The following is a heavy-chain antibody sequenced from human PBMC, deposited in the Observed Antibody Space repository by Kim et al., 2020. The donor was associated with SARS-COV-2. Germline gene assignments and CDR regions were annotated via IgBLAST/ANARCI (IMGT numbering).Heavy chain of an antibody. D-gene: IGHD5-12*01. CDR1: GVTFSSYG. Sequence: GGSLRLSCAASGVTFSSYGMHWVRQAPGKGLEWVAVISYDGSNKYYADSVKGRFTISRDNSKNTLYPQMNSMRTEDTAVYYCAKVSGGWLQPYYYYYYGMAVWGQGTPVTVSS. CDR2: ISYDGSNK. CDR3: AKVSGGWLQPYYYYYYGMAV. V-gene: IGHV3-30*18. J-gene: IGHJ6*02.